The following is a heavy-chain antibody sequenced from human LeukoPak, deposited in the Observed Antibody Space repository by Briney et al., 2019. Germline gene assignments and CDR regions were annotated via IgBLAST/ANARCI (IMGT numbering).Heavy chain of an antibody. J-gene: IGHJ4*02. D-gene: IGHD3-22*01. Sequence: PSETLPLTCTVSGGSISSYYWSWIRQPAGKGLEWIGRICTSGSTNYNPSLKSRVTMSVDTSKNQFSLKLSSVTAADTAVYYCVISSSFYTYDYWGQGTLVTVSS. V-gene: IGHV4-4*07. CDR2: ICTSGST. CDR1: GGSISSYY. CDR3: VISSSFYTYDY.